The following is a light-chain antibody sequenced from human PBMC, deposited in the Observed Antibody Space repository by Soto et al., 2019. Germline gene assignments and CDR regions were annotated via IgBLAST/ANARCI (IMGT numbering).Light chain of an antibody. CDR1: SSDVGSYNL. J-gene: IGLJ1*01. CDR3: CSYAGSYFYV. CDR2: EGS. V-gene: IGLV2-23*01. Sequence: QSVLTQPASVSGSPGQSITISCTGTSSDVGSYNLVSWYQQLPGKAPKLMIYEGSERPSGVSNRFSGSKSGNTASLTTSGLQAEDEADYYCCSYAGSYFYVFGTGTKVTVL.